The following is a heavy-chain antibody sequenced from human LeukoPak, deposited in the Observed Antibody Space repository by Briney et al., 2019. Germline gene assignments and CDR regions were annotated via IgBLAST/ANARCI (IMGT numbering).Heavy chain of an antibody. D-gene: IGHD4-23*01. CDR2: IYYSGTT. Sequence: SETLSLTCTVSGGSISSSSDYCGWIRQPPGKGLEWIGNIYYSGTTYYNPSLKSRVTISVDTSKNQSSLKLSSVTAADTAVYYCARPYGGNPGYFDYWGQGTLVTVSS. CDR3: ARPYGGNPGYFDY. CDR1: GGSISSSSDY. V-gene: IGHV4-39*01. J-gene: IGHJ4*02.